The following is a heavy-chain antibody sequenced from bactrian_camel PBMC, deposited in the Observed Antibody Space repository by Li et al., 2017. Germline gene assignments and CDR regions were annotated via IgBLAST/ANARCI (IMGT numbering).Heavy chain of an antibody. CDR3: AKAPWLGS. V-gene: IGHV3S55*01. J-gene: IGHJ4*01. D-gene: IGHD5*01. Sequence: HVQLVESGGGSVQAGGSLTLSCTVPSDTDSRSCMGWFRRPPTAGREGVATIGSDGMTTYADSVKGRFTISKGDAKNTLYLHLNSLKTEDTAMYYCAKAPWLGSWGQGTQVTVS. CDR2: IGSDGMT. CDR1: SDTDSRSC.